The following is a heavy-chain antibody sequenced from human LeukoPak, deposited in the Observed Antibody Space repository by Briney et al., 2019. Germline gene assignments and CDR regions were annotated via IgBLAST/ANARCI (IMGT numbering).Heavy chain of an antibody. CDR3: ARDHGGDSPLDY. Sequence: GASVKVSCKASGGTFSSYAISWVRQAPGQGLEWMGRIIPILGIANYAQKFQGRVTITADKSTSTAYMELSSLRSEDTAVYYCARDHGGDSPLDYWGQGTLVTVSS. D-gene: IGHD2-21*02. V-gene: IGHV1-69*04. CDR2: IIPILGIA. J-gene: IGHJ4*02. CDR1: GGTFSSYA.